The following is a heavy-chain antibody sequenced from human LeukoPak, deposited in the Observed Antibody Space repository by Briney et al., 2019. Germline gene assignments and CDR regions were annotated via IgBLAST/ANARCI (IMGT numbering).Heavy chain of an antibody. CDR2: TYYRSKWYN. CDR1: GDQVSSINGA. CDR3: ARDLGNTGWYTFDY. D-gene: IGHD6-19*01. V-gene: IGHV6-1*01. Sequence: SQTLSLTCAISGDQVSSINGAWHWVRQSPSRGLEWLGRTYYRSKWYNDYAVSVQSRNTINPDTSKNQFSLQLNSVTPDDTAVYYCARDLGNTGWYTFDYWGQGTLITVSS. J-gene: IGHJ4*02.